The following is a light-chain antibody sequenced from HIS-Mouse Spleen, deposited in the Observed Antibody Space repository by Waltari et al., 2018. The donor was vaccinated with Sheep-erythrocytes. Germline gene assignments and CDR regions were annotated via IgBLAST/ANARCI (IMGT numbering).Light chain of an antibody. CDR2: EGS. CDR1: SSDVGSYNL. J-gene: IGLJ3*02. V-gene: IGLV2-14*02. Sequence: QSALTQPASVSGSPGQSITISCTGTSSDVGSYNLVPWYQQHPGKAPKLMIYEGSKRPSGVPDRFSGSKSGNTASLTISGLQAEDEADYYCCSYTSSSTWVFGGGTKLTVL. CDR3: CSYTSSSTWV.